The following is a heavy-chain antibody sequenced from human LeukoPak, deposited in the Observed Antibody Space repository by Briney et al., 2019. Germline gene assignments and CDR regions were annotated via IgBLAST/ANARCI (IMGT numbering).Heavy chain of an antibody. Sequence: PGRSLRLSCAASGFTFSSYGMHWVRQAPGKGLEWVAVISYDGSNKYYADSVKGRFTISRDNPKDTLYLQMNSLRAEDTAVYYCAKDRASSFDYWGQGTLVTVCS. CDR3: AKDRASSFDY. CDR1: GFTFSSYG. CDR2: ISYDGSNK. J-gene: IGHJ4*02. D-gene: IGHD3-10*01. V-gene: IGHV3-30*18.